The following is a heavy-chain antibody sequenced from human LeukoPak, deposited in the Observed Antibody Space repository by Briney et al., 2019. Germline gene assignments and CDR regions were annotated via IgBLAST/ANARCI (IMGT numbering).Heavy chain of an antibody. CDR2: ISAYNGNT. J-gene: IGHJ4*02. CDR3: SSEVGSIIQVGGDFDY. Sequence: ASVKVSCKASGYTFTSYGISWVRQAPGQGLEWMGWISAYNGNTNYAQKLQGRVTMTTDTSTSTAYMELRSLRSDDTAVYYCSSEVGSIIQVGGDFDYWGQGTLVTVSS. D-gene: IGHD1-26*01. CDR1: GYTFTSYG. V-gene: IGHV1-18*04.